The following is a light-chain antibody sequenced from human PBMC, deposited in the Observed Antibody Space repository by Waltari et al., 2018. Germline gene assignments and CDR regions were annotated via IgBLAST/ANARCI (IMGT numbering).Light chain of an antibody. V-gene: IGLV2-14*01. CDR3: SSYTSSGVV. CDR1: GSDVGGYAY. Sequence: QSALTQPASVSGSPGQAIIISCTGTGSDVGGYAYVSWYQQYQGKAPRLKIYDVYNRPSWVSNRFSGSKSDNTASLTISGLQAEDESVYYCSSYTSSGVVFGGGTKLTVL. CDR2: DVY. J-gene: IGLJ2*01.